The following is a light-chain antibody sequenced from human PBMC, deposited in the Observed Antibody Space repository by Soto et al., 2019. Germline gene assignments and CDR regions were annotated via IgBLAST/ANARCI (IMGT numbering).Light chain of an antibody. Sequence: DIVMTQSPLSLPVTPGEPASISCRSSQNLLHSNGYNYLDWYLQKPGQSPQLLIFLGSNRASGGPDRFSGSGSGTDFTMKISRVEAEDVGVYYCMQSLQTPLTFGGGTKVESK. J-gene: IGKJ4*01. CDR3: MQSLQTPLT. CDR1: QNLLHSNGYNY. CDR2: LGS. V-gene: IGKV2-28*01.